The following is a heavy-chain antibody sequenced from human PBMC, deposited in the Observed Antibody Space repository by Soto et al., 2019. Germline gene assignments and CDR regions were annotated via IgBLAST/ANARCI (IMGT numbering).Heavy chain of an antibody. CDR3: ARALNRAAHGFDT. CDR2: INAGNGNT. Sequence: ASVKVSCKASGYTFTSYAMHWVGQAPGQRLEWMGWINAGNGNTKYSQKFQGRVTITRDTSASTAYMELSSLRSEDTAVYYCARALNRAAHGFDTWGQGTLVTVSS. V-gene: IGHV1-3*01. J-gene: IGHJ5*02. CDR1: GYTFTSYA. D-gene: IGHD6-6*01.